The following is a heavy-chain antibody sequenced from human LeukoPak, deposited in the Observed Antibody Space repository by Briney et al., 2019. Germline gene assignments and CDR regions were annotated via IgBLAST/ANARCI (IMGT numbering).Heavy chain of an antibody. CDR1: GFTFSSYA. Sequence: GGSLRLSCAASGFTFSSYAMNWVRQAPGKGLEWVSAISGSGGSTYYADSVKGRFTISRDNSKNTLYLQMNSLRAEDTAVYYCAKAQTYYDYVWGSIYYFDYWGQGTLVTVSS. CDR2: ISGSGGST. CDR3: AKAQTYYDYVWGSIYYFDY. J-gene: IGHJ4*02. V-gene: IGHV3-23*01. D-gene: IGHD3-16*01.